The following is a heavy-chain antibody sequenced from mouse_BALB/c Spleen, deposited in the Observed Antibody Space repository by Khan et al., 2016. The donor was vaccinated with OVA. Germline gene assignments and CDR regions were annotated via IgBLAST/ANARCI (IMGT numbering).Heavy chain of an antibody. CDR3: TRGDPGNVDY. D-gene: IGHD2-13*01. CDR2: LYPSDSYN. V-gene: IGHV1-59*01. CDR1: GYTFTPYW. Sequence: QVQLQQPGTELVRPGTSVKLSCQASGYTFTPYWINWVLQRPGQGLEWIGTLYPSDSYNNYNQKFKDKATLPVAKSSSTAYMQRSSPTAEDAAGYYGTRGDPGNVDYWGQGTTLTVSS. J-gene: IGHJ2*01.